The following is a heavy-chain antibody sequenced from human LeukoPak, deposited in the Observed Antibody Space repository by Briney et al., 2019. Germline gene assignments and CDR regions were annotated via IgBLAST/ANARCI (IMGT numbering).Heavy chain of an antibody. Sequence: GGSLRLSCAASGFTFSSYSMNWVRQAPGKGLEWVSSISSSSSYIYYAVSVKGRFTISRDNAKNSLHLQMNSLRAEDTAVYYCAKEYDSSGYFDYWGQGTLVTVSP. J-gene: IGHJ4*02. V-gene: IGHV3-21*04. CDR2: ISSSSSYI. D-gene: IGHD3-22*01. CDR3: AKEYDSSGYFDY. CDR1: GFTFSSYS.